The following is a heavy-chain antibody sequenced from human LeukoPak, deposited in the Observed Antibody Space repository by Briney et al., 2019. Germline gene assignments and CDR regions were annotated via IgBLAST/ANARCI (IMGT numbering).Heavy chain of an antibody. D-gene: IGHD1-26*01. J-gene: IGHJ4*02. CDR2: ISSSSSYI. V-gene: IGHV3-21*01. CDR3: ARIQARGSHPGY. Sequence: PGWSLRLSCAASGFTFSSYSMNWVRQAPGKGLEWVSSISSSSSYIYYADSVKGRFTISRDNAKNSLYLQMNSLRAEDTAVYYCARIQARGSHPGYWGQGTLVTVSS. CDR1: GFTFSSYS.